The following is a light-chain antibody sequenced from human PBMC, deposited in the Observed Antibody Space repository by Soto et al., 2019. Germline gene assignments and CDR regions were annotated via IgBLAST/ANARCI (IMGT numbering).Light chain of an antibody. CDR3: QHYGRSPLT. Sequence: EIVLTHSPGTLSLSPGERATLSCSASESVTSNFLAWYQQKPGLAPRLLIYGTSSRATGTPDRFSGSGSGTDFTLTISRLEPEDFAVYYCQHYGRSPLTFGGGTKVDIK. CDR1: ESVTSNF. CDR2: GTS. J-gene: IGKJ4*01. V-gene: IGKV3-20*01.